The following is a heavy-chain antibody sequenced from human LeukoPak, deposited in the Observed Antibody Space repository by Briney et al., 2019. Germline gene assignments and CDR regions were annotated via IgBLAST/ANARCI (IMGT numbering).Heavy chain of an antibody. J-gene: IGHJ4*02. Sequence: SETLSLTCTVSGGSISSSSYYWGWIRQPPGKGLEWIGSVYYSGSTYYNPSLKSRVTISVDTSKNQFSLKLSSVTAADTAVYYCARAYYDILTGYYGLGYFDYWGQGTLVTVSS. CDR1: GGSISSSSYY. D-gene: IGHD3-9*01. CDR3: ARAYYDILTGYYGLGYFDY. CDR2: VYYSGST. V-gene: IGHV4-39*01.